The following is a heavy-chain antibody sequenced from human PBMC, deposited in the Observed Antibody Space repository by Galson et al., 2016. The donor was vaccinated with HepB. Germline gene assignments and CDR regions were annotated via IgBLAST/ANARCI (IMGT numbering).Heavy chain of an antibody. D-gene: IGHD5-12*01. V-gene: IGHV3-23*01. CDR2: ISRSGGNT. CDR1: GVSFHTYV. CDR3: AKGGFGLFEGLDV. J-gene: IGHJ6*02. Sequence: SLRPSCAASGVSFHTYVMHWVRQAPGQGLEWVASISRSGGNTDYADPVKGRFIISRDTSSTTLFLEMKNVRVEDAATYYCAKGGFGLFEGLDVWGQGTTVAVSS.